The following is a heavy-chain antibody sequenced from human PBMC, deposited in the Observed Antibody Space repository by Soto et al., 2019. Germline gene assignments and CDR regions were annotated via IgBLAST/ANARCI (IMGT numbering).Heavy chain of an antibody. CDR2: ISAYNDNT. CDR3: ARDGPVIPPGSWFDP. D-gene: IGHD3-16*02. J-gene: IGHJ5*02. CDR1: GYTFTSYG. V-gene: IGHV1-18*04. Sequence: QVQLVQSGAEVKKPGAAVKVSCKASGYTFTSYGISWVRQAPGQGLEWMGWISAYNDNTNYAQKFQGTVTMTMDTSTSTAYMELRSLRSDDTAVYYCARDGPVIPPGSWFDPWGQGTLVTVSS.